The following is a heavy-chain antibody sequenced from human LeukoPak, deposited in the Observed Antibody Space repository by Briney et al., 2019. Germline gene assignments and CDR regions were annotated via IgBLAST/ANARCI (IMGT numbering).Heavy chain of an antibody. D-gene: IGHD6-13*01. V-gene: IGHV4-34*01. CDR1: GGSFSGYY. J-gene: IGHJ5*02. CDR2: INHSGST. CDR3: ARGAAAAGTPYNWFDP. Sequence: SETLSLTCAVYGGSFSGYYWSWIRQPPGKGLEWIGEINHSGSTNYNPSLKSRVTISVDMSKNQFSLKLSSVTAADTAVYYCARGAAAAGTPYNWFDPWGQGTLVTVSS.